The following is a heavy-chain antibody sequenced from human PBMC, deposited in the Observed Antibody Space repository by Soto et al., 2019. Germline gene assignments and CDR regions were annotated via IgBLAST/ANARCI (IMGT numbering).Heavy chain of an antibody. CDR3: AQMSPTYGTTVDH. D-gene: IGHD3-10*01. V-gene: IGHV4-59*01. J-gene: IGHJ4*02. CDR2: IRYTGGT. CDR1: GGSISGNY. Sequence: QVQLQESGPGLVKPSETLSLTCSVSGGSISGNYWSWIRQPPGKGLEFIGSIRYTGGTNYSPSLQSRVTMSLDTSKNQFSLRLSFVTAADTAVYYCAQMSPTYGTTVDHWGQGTLVTVSS.